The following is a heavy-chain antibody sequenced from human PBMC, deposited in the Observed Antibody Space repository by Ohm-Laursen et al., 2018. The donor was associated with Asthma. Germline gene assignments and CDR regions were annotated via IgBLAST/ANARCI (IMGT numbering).Heavy chain of an antibody. D-gene: IGHD3-22*01. CDR3: ARGYYDWGGI. V-gene: IGHV3-30-3*01. CDR1: GFNFNSSA. CDR2: MSYDGNNK. Sequence: SLRLSCAASGFNFNSSAMHWVRQAPGKGLEWVAVMSYDGNNKYHAASVQGRFTISRDNAKNSLYLQMNSLRAEDTAVYYCARGYYDWGGIWGQGTLVTVSS. J-gene: IGHJ4*02.